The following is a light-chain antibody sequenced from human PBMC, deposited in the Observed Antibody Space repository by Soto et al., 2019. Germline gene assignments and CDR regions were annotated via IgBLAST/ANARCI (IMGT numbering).Light chain of an antibody. CDR3: HSYENRNMV. J-gene: IGLJ2*01. V-gene: IGLV6-57*04. CDR1: SGSIANNY. CDR2: EDN. Sequence: NFMLTQPHSVSESPGKTVTISCTRSSGSIANNYVLWFQQRPVSAPTTVIFEDNQRPSGVPDRFSGSIDSSSNTASLTISGLKTEDEADYYCHSYENRNMVFGGGTKLTVL.